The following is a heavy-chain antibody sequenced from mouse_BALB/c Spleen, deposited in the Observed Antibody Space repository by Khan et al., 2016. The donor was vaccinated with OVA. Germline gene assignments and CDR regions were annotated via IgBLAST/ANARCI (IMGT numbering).Heavy chain of an antibody. D-gene: IGHD4-1*01. Sequence: VQLQESGPGLVKPPQSLSLTCTVTGYSITSDYAWNWIRQFPGNKLEWMGYISYSGSTSYNPSLKSRISITRDTSKHQFFLQLNSVTTEDTATYYCARRLGRWYFDYWGQGTTLTVSS. CDR1: GYSITSDYA. V-gene: IGHV3-2*02. J-gene: IGHJ2*01. CDR2: ISYSGST. CDR3: ARRLGRWYFDY.